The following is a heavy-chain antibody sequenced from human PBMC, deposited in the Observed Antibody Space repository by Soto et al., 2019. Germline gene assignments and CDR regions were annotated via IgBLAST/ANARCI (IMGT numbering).Heavy chain of an antibody. J-gene: IGHJ5*02. CDR1: GYTFTMYG. Sequence: GGSVKVSCMASGYTFTMYGIHCVLQSPSQRREWMGWINAANGDTKYSPKFQGRVTITRDTSASTAYMYLSSQRSEDTAVYDCVRRHVAATGIDWFDPWGQGTLVTVSS. D-gene: IGHD6-13*01. V-gene: IGHV1-3*01. CDR2: INAANGDT. CDR3: VRRHVAATGIDWFDP.